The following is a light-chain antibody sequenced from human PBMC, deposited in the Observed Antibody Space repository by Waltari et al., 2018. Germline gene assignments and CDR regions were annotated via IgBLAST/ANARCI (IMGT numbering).Light chain of an antibody. CDR2: EVS. CDR3: SSYTSSSTLV. J-gene: IGLJ2*01. Sequence: QSALTQPASVSGSPGQSITISCAGTSSDVGGYNYVSWYQQHPDKAPQLVIYEVSQRPPGVCSRFSCSKAGNMASLTISGLRAEDEADYYCSSYTSSSTLVFGGGTKVTVL. V-gene: IGLV2-14*01. CDR1: SSDVGGYNY.